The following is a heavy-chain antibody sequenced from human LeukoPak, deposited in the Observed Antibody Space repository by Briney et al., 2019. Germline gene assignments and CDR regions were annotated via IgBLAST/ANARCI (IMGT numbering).Heavy chain of an antibody. V-gene: IGHV6-1*01. CDR1: GDIVSSNSAA. D-gene: IGHD5-18*01. Sequence: SQTLSLTCAISGDIVSSNSAAWNWIRQSPSRGLEWLGRTYYRSKWYTYYAVSVKSRISINRDTSKNQISLQLNSVTAADTAVYYCARGRGYSYGPQTSGQDLGYWGQGTLVTVSS. CDR3: ARGRGYSYGPQTSGQDLGY. CDR2: TYYRSKWYT. J-gene: IGHJ4*02.